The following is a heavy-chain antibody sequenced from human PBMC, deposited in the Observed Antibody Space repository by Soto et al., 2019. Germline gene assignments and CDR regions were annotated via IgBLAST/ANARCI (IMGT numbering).Heavy chain of an antibody. CDR2: IKCSGGET. CDR1: GYTFTNYY. D-gene: IGHD3-10*01. J-gene: IGHJ4*02. CDR3: ARMRFGEFNLDY. Sequence: ASVKVSCKTSGYTFTNYYMHWVRQAPGQGLEWMGIIKCSGGETTYAQRFLGRVTISKDTSKNQVVLTMTNMDPVDTATYYCARMRFGEFNLDYWGQGTLVTVSS. V-gene: IGHV1-46*01.